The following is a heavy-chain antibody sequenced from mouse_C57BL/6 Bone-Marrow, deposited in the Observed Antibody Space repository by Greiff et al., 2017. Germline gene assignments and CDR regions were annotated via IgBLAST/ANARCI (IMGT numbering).Heavy chain of an antibody. Sequence: EVHLVESGGGLVQPGGSLKLSCAASGFTFSDYYMYWVRQTPQKRLEWVAYISNGGGSTYYPDTVKGLFTISRDNAKNTLYMQMGRLKSEDTAMYYCARHDPGAMDYWGQGTSGTVSS. CDR1: GFTFSDYY. CDR2: ISNGGGST. V-gene: IGHV5-12*01. D-gene: IGHD3-1*01. CDR3: ARHDPGAMDY. J-gene: IGHJ4*01.